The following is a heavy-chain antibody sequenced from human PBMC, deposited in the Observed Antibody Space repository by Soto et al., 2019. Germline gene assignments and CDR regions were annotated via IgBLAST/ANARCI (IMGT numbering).Heavy chain of an antibody. J-gene: IGHJ4*02. D-gene: IGHD1-26*01. V-gene: IGHV4-4*02. CDR3: AHRPIVGAAI. Sequence: QVQLQESGPGLVKPSGTLSLTCAVFGGSISNSNWWTWVRQPPGKGLDWIGEIFHSGSTNYNASLMGGVTISVDKANHQFSLKLSSVTAADTAVYYCAHRPIVGAAIWGQGTLVTVSS. CDR1: GGSISNSNW. CDR2: IFHSGST.